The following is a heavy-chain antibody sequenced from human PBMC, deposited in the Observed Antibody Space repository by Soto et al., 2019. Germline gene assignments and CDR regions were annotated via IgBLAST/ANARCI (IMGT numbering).Heavy chain of an antibody. CDR1: GAPISTGNW. Sequence: QVHLQESGPGLVQSSGTLSLTCGVSGAPISTGNWWTWVRQPPGKGLEWIGEIYHGGNTNYRPSLKSRVTISVDKAKNQFSLRLSSVTAADTAVYYCARHSSYYSDSSAYYGSWGQGALVTVSS. CDR3: ARHSSYYSDSSAYYGS. J-gene: IGHJ5*02. V-gene: IGHV4-4*02. CDR2: IYHGGNT. D-gene: IGHD3-22*01.